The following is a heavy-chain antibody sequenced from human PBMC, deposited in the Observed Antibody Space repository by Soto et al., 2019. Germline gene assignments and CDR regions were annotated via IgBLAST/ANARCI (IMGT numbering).Heavy chain of an antibody. Sequence: EVQLVESGGGLVKSGGSLKLSCAASGVNFSDAWMSWVRQAPGKGLEWVGRVKIKAAGATTDYTAPVKVRFIVSRDDSQNTLYLQMNSLKSEDTAVYYCATDIPCGDYPIDYWCQGTLVTFSS. V-gene: IGHV3-15*01. J-gene: IGHJ4*02. CDR3: ATDIPCGDYPIDY. D-gene: IGHD4-17*01. CDR2: VKIKAAGATT. CDR1: GVNFSDAW.